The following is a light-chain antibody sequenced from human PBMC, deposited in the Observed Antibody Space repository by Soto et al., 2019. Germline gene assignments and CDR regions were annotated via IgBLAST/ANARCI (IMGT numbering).Light chain of an antibody. V-gene: IGKV3-20*01. CDR1: QSVSSSY. Sequence: EIALTQYPGTLSLSPGERATLSCRASQSVSSSYLAWYQQKPGQAPRHLIYGASSRATGIPDRFSGSGSGKDFHLTISTLEAEEFAVYYCQQYGSSPYTFGQGTKLEIK. CDR3: QQYGSSPYT. CDR2: GAS. J-gene: IGKJ2*01.